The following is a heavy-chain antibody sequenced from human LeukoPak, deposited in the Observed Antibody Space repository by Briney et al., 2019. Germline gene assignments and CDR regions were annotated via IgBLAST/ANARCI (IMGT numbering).Heavy chain of an antibody. CDR2: ISAYNGNT. Sequence: GASVKVSCKASGYTFTSYGISWVRQAPGQGLEWIGWISAYNGNTNYAQKLQGRVTMTTDTSTSTAYMELRSLRSDDTAVYYCARGVVSTYYYYGMDVWGQGTTVTVSS. CDR3: ARGVVSTYYYYGMDV. CDR1: GYTFTSYG. J-gene: IGHJ6*02. D-gene: IGHD3-3*02. V-gene: IGHV1-18*01.